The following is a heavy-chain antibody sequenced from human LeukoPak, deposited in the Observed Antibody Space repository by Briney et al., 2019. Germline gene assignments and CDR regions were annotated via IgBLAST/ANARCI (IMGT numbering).Heavy chain of an antibody. D-gene: IGHD1-26*01. V-gene: IGHV5-51*01. CDR1: GYSFSNSW. J-gene: IGHJ3*02. CDR2: IYPGDSDI. Sequence: GESLKISCKDSGYSFSNSWIGWVRQMPGKGLEWMGIIYPGDSDIRYSPSFQGQVTISADMSITTAYLQWTSLKASDTAIYYCARQSSGTYYSAFDIWGQGAMVTVSS. CDR3: ARQSSGTYYSAFDI.